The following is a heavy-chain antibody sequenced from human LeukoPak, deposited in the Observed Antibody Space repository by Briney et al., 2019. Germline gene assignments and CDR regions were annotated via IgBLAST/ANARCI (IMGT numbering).Heavy chain of an antibody. CDR1: GFTFSDYG. CDR3: ARFTTGSGGDDYFDD. J-gene: IGHJ4*01. Sequence: PGGSLRLSCAVSGFTFSDYGMNWVRQAPGKGLEWVSFISYSSSDIYYADSVKGRFTISRDNAKNSLYLQMNSLRAEDTGAYLCARFTTGSGGDDYFDDWGQGTLVTVSS. D-gene: IGHD3-10*01. V-gene: IGHV3-21*01. CDR2: ISYSSSDI.